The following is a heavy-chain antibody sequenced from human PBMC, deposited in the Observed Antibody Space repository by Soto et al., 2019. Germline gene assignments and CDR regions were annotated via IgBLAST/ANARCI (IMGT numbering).Heavy chain of an antibody. CDR2: IKQDGSEK. D-gene: IGHD6-13*01. CDR1: GFTFSSYW. V-gene: IGHV3-7*01. CDR3: ARIASAGRGWDV. Sequence: EVPLVESGGGLVQPGGSLRLSCAASGFTFSSYWMSWVRQAPVKGLEWVGNIKQDGSEKNYVDFMEGRFTIPRDNAENSLYLQMNSLRAEDTAVYYCARIASAGRGWDVWGQGTTVVVSS. J-gene: IGHJ6*02.